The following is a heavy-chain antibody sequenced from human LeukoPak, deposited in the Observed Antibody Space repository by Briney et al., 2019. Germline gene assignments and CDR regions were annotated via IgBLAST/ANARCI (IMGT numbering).Heavy chain of an antibody. Sequence: GGSLRLSCAASGFTFSSYAMSWVRQAPGKGLEWVSAISGSGGSTDYADSVKGRFTISRDNSKNTMYLQMNSLRAEDTAVYCCAKGTTLLWFGGNWGQGTLVTVSS. CDR1: GFTFSSYA. J-gene: IGHJ4*02. CDR3: AKGTTLLWFGGN. CDR2: ISGSGGST. V-gene: IGHV3-23*01. D-gene: IGHD3-10*01.